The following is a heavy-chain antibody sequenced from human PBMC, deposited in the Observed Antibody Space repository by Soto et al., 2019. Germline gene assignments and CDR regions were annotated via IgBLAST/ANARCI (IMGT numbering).Heavy chain of an antibody. CDR2: IYNDGTYS. CDR3: TRGPRPISTGTGAY. D-gene: IGHD3-10*01. Sequence: GGSLRLSCAASGFIFKMYWMHWVRQSPGKGLVWISRIYNDGTYSDYADSVRGRFTISRDNVNDALYLQMNNLRAEDSGLYYCTRGPRPISTGTGAYWGQGTQVTVSS. J-gene: IGHJ4*02. V-gene: IGHV3-74*01. CDR1: GFIFKMYW.